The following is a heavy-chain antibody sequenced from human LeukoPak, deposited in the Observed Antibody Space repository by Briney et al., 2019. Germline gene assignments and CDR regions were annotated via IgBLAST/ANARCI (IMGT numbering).Heavy chain of an antibody. V-gene: IGHV3-48*03. CDR1: GFTFSSYE. CDR3: ARVYYDILTGFSYYGMDV. Sequence: GGSLRLSCAASGFTFSSYEMNWVRQAPGKGLERVSYISSSGSTIYYADSVKGRFTISRDNAKNSLYLQMNSLRAEDTAVYYCARVYYDILTGFSYYGMDVWGKGTTVTVSS. J-gene: IGHJ6*04. D-gene: IGHD3-9*01. CDR2: ISSSGSTI.